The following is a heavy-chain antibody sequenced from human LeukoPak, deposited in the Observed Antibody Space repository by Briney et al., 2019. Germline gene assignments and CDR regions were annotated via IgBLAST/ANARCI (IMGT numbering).Heavy chain of an antibody. D-gene: IGHD6-6*01. Sequence: PSETLSLTCAVHGGSFSGYYWSWIRQPPGKGLEWIGEINHSGSTNYNPSLKSRVTISVDTSKNQFSLKLSSVTAADTAVYYCARGREYSSSSKTGDYWGQGTLVTVSS. CDR2: INHSGST. CDR3: ARGREYSSSSKTGDY. V-gene: IGHV4-34*01. CDR1: GGSFSGYY. J-gene: IGHJ4*02.